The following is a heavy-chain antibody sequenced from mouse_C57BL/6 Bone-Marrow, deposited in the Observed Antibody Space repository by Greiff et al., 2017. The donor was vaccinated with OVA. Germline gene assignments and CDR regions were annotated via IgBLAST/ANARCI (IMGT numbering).Heavy chain of an antibody. V-gene: IGHV5-17*01. CDR2: ISSGSSTI. J-gene: IGHJ4*01. CDR1: GFTFSDYG. Sequence: EVQRVESGGGLVKPGGSLKLSCAASGFTFSDYGMHWVRQAPEKGLEWVAYISSGSSTIYYADTVKGRFTISRDNAKNTLFLQMTSLRSEDTAMYYCARDGYDPYYAMDYWGQGTSVTVSS. CDR3: ARDGYDPYYAMDY. D-gene: IGHD2-2*01.